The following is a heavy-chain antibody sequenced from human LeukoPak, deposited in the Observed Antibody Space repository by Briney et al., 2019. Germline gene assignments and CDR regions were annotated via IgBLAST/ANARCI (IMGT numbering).Heavy chain of an antibody. J-gene: IGHJ4*02. D-gene: IGHD3-3*01. CDR1: GGSISSGGYS. CDR2: IYHSGST. Sequence: SQTLSLTCSVSGGSISSGGYSWSWSRQHPGKGLEWIGYIYHSGSTYYNPSLKSRVTISVDTSKNQFSLKLSSVTAADTAVYYCARGPYYDFWSGYWGSYYYWGQGTLVTVSS. CDR3: ARGPYYDFWSGYWGSYYY. V-gene: IGHV4-31*03.